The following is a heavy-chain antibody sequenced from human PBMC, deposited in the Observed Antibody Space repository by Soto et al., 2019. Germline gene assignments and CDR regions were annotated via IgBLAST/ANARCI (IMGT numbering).Heavy chain of an antibody. V-gene: IGHV4-34*01. CDR3: ARGEGQGEAAGIIDY. D-gene: IGHD6-13*01. Sequence: SEALSLTCAVYGGSFSGYYWSWIRQPPGKGLEWIGEIKHNGSSNYNPSLKSRVAISVDTSKNQFSLRLNSVTAADTAVYYCARGEGQGEAAGIIDYWGRGTLVTVSS. J-gene: IGHJ4*02. CDR2: IKHNGSS. CDR1: GGSFSGYY.